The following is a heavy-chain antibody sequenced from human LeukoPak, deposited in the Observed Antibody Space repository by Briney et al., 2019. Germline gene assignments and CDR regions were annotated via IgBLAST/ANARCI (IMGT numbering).Heavy chain of an antibody. Sequence: GGSLRLSCAASGFTFDDYAMHWVRQAPGKGLEWVSGISWNSGSMDYADSVKGRFTISRDNAKNSLYLQMNSLRAEDTAVYYCAKDPTYYDFWSGIPHRGRRDGLDIWGQGTMVTVSS. V-gene: IGHV3-9*01. D-gene: IGHD3-3*01. CDR2: ISWNSGSM. CDR1: GFTFDDYA. J-gene: IGHJ3*02. CDR3: AKDPTYYDFWSGIPHRGRRDGLDI.